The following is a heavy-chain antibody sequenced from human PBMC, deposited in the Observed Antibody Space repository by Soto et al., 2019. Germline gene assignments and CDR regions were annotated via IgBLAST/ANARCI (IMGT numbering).Heavy chain of an antibody. J-gene: IGHJ3*01. D-gene: IGHD5-12*01. CDR2: NIPLLRIA. CDR3: ARPLPYSGYDLQNDFDL. V-gene: IGHV1-69*04. Sequence: GXSVKVSYKASGVPFSGYAISWLRQAPGQGLGWIGRNIPLLRIANYAQQHQRRVTINAAKSTSTAYMELSRLRSEETAVYYCARPLPYSGYDLQNDFDLWGQGTMVTVSS. CDR1: GVPFSGYA.